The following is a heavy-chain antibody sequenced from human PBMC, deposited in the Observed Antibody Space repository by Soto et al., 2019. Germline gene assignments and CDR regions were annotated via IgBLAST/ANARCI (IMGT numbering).Heavy chain of an antibody. CDR1: GGSISSYY. Sequence: PSETLSLTCTVSGGSISSYYWSWIRQPPGKGLEWIGYIYYSGSTNYNPSLKSRVTISVDTSKNQFSLKLSSVTAADTAVYYCARGPTFITMIAYAFDIRGQGTMVTVS. CDR3: ARGPTFITMIAYAFDI. CDR2: IYYSGST. V-gene: IGHV4-59*08. D-gene: IGHD3-22*01. J-gene: IGHJ3*02.